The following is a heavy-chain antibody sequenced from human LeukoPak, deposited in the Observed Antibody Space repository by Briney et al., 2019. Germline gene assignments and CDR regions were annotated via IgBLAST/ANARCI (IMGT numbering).Heavy chain of an antibody. J-gene: IGHJ4*02. D-gene: IGHD2-8*01. V-gene: IGHV3-7*01. CDR2: MNLDGSEK. CDR3: ARDATYCTNGVCYTRFDY. Sequence: GGSLRLSCAASGFTFTSHWMSWVRQAPGKGLEWVARMNLDGSEKHYVDSVKGRFTISRDNAKTSLYLEMNSLRAEDTAVYYCARDATYCTNGVCYTRFDYWGQGTLVTVSS. CDR1: GFTFTSHW.